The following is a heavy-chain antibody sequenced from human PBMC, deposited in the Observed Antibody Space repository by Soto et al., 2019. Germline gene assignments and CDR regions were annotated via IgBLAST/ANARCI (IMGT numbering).Heavy chain of an antibody. CDR3: AREVWITGTTYYYGMDV. CDR2: IIPIFGTA. D-gene: IGHD1-7*01. Sequence: QVQLVQSGAEVKKPGSSVKVSCKASGGTFSSYAISWVRQAPGQGLEWMGGIIPIFGTANYAQKFQGRVTITADESTSTAYMELRSLRSEDTAVYYCAREVWITGTTYYYGMDVWGQGTTVTVSS. CDR1: GGTFSSYA. V-gene: IGHV1-69*01. J-gene: IGHJ6*02.